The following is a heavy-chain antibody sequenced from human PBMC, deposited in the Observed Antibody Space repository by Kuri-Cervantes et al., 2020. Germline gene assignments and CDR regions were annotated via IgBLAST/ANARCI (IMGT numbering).Heavy chain of an antibody. J-gene: IGHJ4*02. D-gene: IGHD1-26*01. V-gene: IGHV3-66*01. CDR2: IYSGGST. CDR1: GFTVSSNY. CDR3: ARAAHWYSWSYSLLGY. Sequence: GGSLRLSCAASGFTVSSNYMSWVRQAPGTGLEWVSVIYSGGSTYYEDAVKGRFTISRDNAKNSLYLQMNSLRDEDTAVYYCARAAHWYSWSYSLLGYWGQGTLVTVSS.